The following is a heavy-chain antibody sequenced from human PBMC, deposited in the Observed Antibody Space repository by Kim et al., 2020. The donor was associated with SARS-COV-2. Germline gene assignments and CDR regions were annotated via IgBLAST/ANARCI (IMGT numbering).Heavy chain of an antibody. CDR1: GDSVSSNSAT. V-gene: IGHV6-1*01. CDR3: AKGRGGAYDY. J-gene: IGHJ4*02. CDR2: TYYRSKWNN. Sequence: SQTLALTCAISGDSVSSNSATWNWISQSPSRGLEWLGRTYYRSKWNNDYAVYVKSRMTINPDTSMNQFSLQLNSVTPEYTAMYYCAKGRGGAYDYWGQGTLVTVSS. D-gene: IGHD1-26*01.